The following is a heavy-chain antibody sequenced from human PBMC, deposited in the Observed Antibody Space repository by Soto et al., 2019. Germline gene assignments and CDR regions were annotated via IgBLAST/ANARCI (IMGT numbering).Heavy chain of an antibody. J-gene: IGHJ4*02. CDR1: GCSFAGYW. CDR3: ARQIYDSDTGPNFQYYFDS. D-gene: IGHD3-22*01. CDR2: IDPSDSQT. V-gene: IGHV5-10-1*01. Sequence: GESLKISCKGSGCSFAGYWITWVRQKPGKGLEWMGRIDPSDSQTYYSPSFRGHVTISVTKSITTVFLQWSSLRASDTAMYYCARQIYDSDTGPNFQYYFDSWGQGTPGTVS.